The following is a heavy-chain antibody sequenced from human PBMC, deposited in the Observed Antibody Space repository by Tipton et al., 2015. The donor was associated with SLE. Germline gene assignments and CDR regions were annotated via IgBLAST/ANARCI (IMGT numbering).Heavy chain of an antibody. CDR2: IYYDGTA. D-gene: IGHD3-10*01. CDR1: GASVRSTSYH. J-gene: IGHJ3*02. CDR3: ARGSSAFEI. Sequence: TLSLTCFVSGASVRSTSYHWGWIRQPPGKGLEWIGNIYYDGTAYSTPSLESRVSISVDTSKNQVSLRLASVTAADTAVYYCARGSSAFEIWGQGTLVTVSS. V-gene: IGHV4-39*07.